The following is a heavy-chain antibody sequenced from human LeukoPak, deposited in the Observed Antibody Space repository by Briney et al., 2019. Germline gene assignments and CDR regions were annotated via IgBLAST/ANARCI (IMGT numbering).Heavy chain of an antibody. D-gene: IGHD3-10*01. V-gene: IGHV4-61*02. Sequence: SQTLSLTCTVSGGSISSGSYYWSWIRQPAGKGLEWIGRIYTSGSTNYNPSLKSRVTISVDTSKNQFSLKLSSVSAADTAVYYCARLRGGSGSFDYWGQGTLVTVSS. CDR2: IYTSGST. J-gene: IGHJ4*02. CDR1: GGSISSGSYY. CDR3: ARLRGGSGSFDY.